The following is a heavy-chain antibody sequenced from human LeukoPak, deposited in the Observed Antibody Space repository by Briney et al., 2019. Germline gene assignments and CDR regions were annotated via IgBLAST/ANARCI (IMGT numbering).Heavy chain of an antibody. J-gene: IGHJ4*02. CDR1: GGSISSSSYY. V-gene: IGHV4-39*07. D-gene: IGHD3-22*01. CDR2: IYYSGST. CDR3: ARDRSYYDSSDYWTVFDY. Sequence: SETLSLTCTVSGGSISSSSYYWGWIRQPPGKGLEWIGSIYYSGSTYYNPSLKSRVTMSVDPSKNQFSLKLSSVTAADTAVYYCARDRSYYDSSDYWTVFDYWGQGTLVTVSS.